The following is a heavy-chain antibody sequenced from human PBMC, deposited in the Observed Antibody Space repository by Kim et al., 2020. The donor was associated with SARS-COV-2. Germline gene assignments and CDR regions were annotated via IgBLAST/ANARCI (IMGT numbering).Heavy chain of an antibody. D-gene: IGHD3-3*01. CDR2: MNPNSGNT. V-gene: IGHV1-8*01. Sequence: ASVKVSCKASGYTFTSYDINWVRQATGQGLEWMGWMNPNSGNTGYAQKFQGRVTMTRNTSISTAYMELSSLRSEDTAVYYCARERVSVEITIFGVVKSLGGMDVWGQGTTVTVSS. J-gene: IGHJ6*02. CDR1: GYTFTSYD. CDR3: ARERVSVEITIFGVVKSLGGMDV.